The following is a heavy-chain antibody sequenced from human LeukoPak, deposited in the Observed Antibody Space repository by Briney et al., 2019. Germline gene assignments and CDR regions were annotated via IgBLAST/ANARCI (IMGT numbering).Heavy chain of an antibody. CDR1: GYTFTSYG. CDR2: ISAYNGNT. CDR3: ARGSIVVGAINNWFDP. Sequence: GASVKVSCKASGYTFTSYGISWVRQAPGQGLEWMGWISAYNGNTNYAQKLQGRVTMTTDTSTSTAYMELRSLRSDDTAVYYCARGSIVVGAINNWFDPWGQGTLVTVSS. J-gene: IGHJ5*02. V-gene: IGHV1-18*01. D-gene: IGHD1-26*01.